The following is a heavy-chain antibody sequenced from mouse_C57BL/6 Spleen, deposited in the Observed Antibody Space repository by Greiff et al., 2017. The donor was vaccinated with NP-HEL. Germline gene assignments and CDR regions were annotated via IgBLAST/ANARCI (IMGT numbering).Heavy chain of an antibody. J-gene: IGHJ2*01. Sequence: EVKLQESGPGLVKPSQSLSLTCSVTGYSITSGYYWNWIRQFPGNKLEWMGYISYDGSNNYNPSLKNRISITRDTSKNQFCLKLNSVTTEDTATYYCARRYFDYWGQGTTLTVSS. CDR1: GYSITSGYY. V-gene: IGHV3-6*01. CDR3: ARRYFDY. CDR2: ISYDGSN.